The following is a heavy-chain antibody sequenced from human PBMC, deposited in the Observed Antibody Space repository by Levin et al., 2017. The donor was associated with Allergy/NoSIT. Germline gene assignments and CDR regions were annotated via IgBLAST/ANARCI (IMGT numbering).Heavy chain of an antibody. CDR2: INPNGGST. V-gene: IGHV1-46*01. CDR3: AREIADSRGNWFDP. Sequence: ASVKVSCKASGYTFTNYYLHWVRQGPGQRLEWMGMINPNGGSTSYKQHFQGRVTMTSDTSTNTVYMELGSLRSEDTAFYYCAREIADSRGNWFDPWGQGTLVTVSS. CDR1: GYTFTNYY. J-gene: IGHJ5*02. D-gene: IGHD2-21*01.